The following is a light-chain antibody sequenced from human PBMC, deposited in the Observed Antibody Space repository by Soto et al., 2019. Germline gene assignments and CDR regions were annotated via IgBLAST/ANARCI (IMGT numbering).Light chain of an antibody. V-gene: IGKV1-5*03. CDR1: QTISSW. J-gene: IGKJ1*01. CDR3: QHYNSYSEA. CDR2: KAS. Sequence: DIQMTQSPSTLSGSVGDRVTITCRASQTISSWLAWYQQKPWKAPKLLIYKASTLKSGVPSRFSGSGSGAEFTLTISSLQPDDFATYYCQHYNSYSEAFGQGTKVDTK.